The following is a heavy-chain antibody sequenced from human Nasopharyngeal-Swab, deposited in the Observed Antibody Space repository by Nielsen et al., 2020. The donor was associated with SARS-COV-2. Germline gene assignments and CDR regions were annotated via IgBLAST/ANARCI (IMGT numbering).Heavy chain of an antibody. J-gene: IGHJ6*03. D-gene: IGHD3-3*01. CDR1: LYTFTSYY. CDR3: ARDRITIFGVVIISGGMDV. Sequence: ASVKVSCKASLYTFTSYYMHWVRQAPGQGLEWMGIINPSGGSTSYAQKFQGRVTMTRDTSTSTVYMELSSLRSEDTAVYYCARDRITIFGVVIISGGMDVWGKGTTVTVSS. V-gene: IGHV1-46*01. CDR2: INPSGGST.